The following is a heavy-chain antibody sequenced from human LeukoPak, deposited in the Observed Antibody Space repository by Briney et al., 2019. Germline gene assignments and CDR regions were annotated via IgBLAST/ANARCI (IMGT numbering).Heavy chain of an antibody. V-gene: IGHV3-21*01. Sequence: PGGSLRLSCAASGFTFSAYSMNWVRQAPGKGLEWVSSISTSSIYIYYADSMKGRFTISRDNARNSLYLQMNSLRAEDTAVYYCARVASNTPSMAAFDIWGQGTMVTVSS. CDR1: GFTFSAYS. D-gene: IGHD5-12*01. CDR2: ISTSSIYI. J-gene: IGHJ3*02. CDR3: ARVASNTPSMAAFDI.